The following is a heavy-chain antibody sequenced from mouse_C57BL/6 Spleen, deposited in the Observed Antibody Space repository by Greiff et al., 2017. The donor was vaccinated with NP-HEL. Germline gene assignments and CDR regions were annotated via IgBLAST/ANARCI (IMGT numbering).Heavy chain of an antibody. V-gene: IGHV3-6*01. CDR1: GYSITSGYY. CDR3: ARALDGYYLYFDY. Sequence: EVKLMESGPGLVKPSQSLSLTCSVTGYSITSGYYWNWIRQFPGNKLEWMGYISYDGSNNYNPSLKNRISITRDTSKNQFFLKLNSVTTEDTATYYCARALDGYYLYFDYWGQGTTLTVSS. D-gene: IGHD2-3*01. J-gene: IGHJ2*01. CDR2: ISYDGSN.